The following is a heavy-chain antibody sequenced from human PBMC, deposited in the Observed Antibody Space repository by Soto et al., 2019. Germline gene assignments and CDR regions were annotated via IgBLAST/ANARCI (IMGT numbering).Heavy chain of an antibody. V-gene: IGHV4-30-2*01. Sequence: QLQLQESGSGLVKPSQTLSLTCAVSGGSISSGGYSWSWIRQPPGKGLVWIGYIYHSGSTYYNPSLKSRVTISVDRSKNQFSLKLSSVTAADTAVYYCAKAMGLGAVAADYWGQGTLVTVSS. CDR2: IYHSGST. D-gene: IGHD6-19*01. J-gene: IGHJ4*02. CDR1: GGSISSGGYS. CDR3: AKAMGLGAVAADY.